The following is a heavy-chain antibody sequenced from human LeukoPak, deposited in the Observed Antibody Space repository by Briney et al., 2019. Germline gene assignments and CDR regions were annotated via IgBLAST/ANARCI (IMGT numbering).Heavy chain of an antibody. D-gene: IGHD5-24*01. J-gene: IGHJ4*02. CDR1: GFILSNYA. V-gene: IGHV3-13*01. CDR3: ARQSTPHGNFDY. Sequence: GGSLRLSCAASGFILSNYAMHWVRQPAGKGLEWVSALGTAGDTFYPGSVKGRFTISRNNAKKSLFLQMSSLRAEDTAIYYCARQSTPHGNFDYWGQGTLVTVSS. CDR2: LGTAGDT.